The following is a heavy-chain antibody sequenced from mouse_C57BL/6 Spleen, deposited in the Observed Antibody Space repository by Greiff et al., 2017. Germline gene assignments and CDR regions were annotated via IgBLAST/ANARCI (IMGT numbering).Heavy chain of an antibody. CDR3: ARHYYGSNYAMDY. J-gene: IGHJ4*01. CDR2: IWGVGST. V-gene: IGHV2-6*01. Sequence: VQLQESGPGLVAPSQSLSITCTVSGFSLTSYGVDWVRQSPGKGLEWLGVIWGVGSTNYNSALKSRLSISKDNSKSQVFLKMNSLQTDDTAMYYCARHYYGSNYAMDYWGQGTSVTVSS. CDR1: GFSLTSYG. D-gene: IGHD1-1*01.